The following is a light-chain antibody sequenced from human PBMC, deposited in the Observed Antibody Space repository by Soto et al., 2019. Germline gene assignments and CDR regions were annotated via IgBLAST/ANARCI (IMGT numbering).Light chain of an antibody. Sequence: DIQMTQSPSSLSASVGDSVTIACRARQGIYNYLAWYQQNPGKVPKLLIYAASTLQSGVPSRFSGSGSGTDFTLTISSLQPEDFATYYCQKYDSAPFTFGPGTKVDIK. CDR2: AAS. CDR1: QGIYNY. CDR3: QKYDSAPFT. V-gene: IGKV1-27*01. J-gene: IGKJ3*01.